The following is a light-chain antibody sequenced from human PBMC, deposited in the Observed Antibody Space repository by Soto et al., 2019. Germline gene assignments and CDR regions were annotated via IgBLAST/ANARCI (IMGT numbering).Light chain of an antibody. CDR3: QHYSHWPPRT. Sequence: ILMTQSPATLSVSPGERATLSCTASQSVSSNLAWYQQKPGQAPRVLMYNVSTSATAIPASFSGSGSGTYFTLTINTLQSDDFAVYYFQHYSHWPPRTFVQGTKVKIK. J-gene: IGKJ1*01. V-gene: IGKV3-15*01. CDR2: NVS. CDR1: QSVSSN.